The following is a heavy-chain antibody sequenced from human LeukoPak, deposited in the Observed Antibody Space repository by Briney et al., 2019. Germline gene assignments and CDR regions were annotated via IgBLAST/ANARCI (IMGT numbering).Heavy chain of an antibody. Sequence: GGSLRLSCAASGFTFNTYSMNWVRQAPGKGLEWVSSISGSSSLVNYADSVKGRFTISRDNAKNSLYLQMNSLRAEDTAVYYCARDSYYASSGYWGDAFDIWGQGIMVTVST. V-gene: IGHV3-21*01. CDR3: ARDSYYASSGYWGDAFDI. D-gene: IGHD3-22*01. CDR1: GFTFNTYS. J-gene: IGHJ3*02. CDR2: ISGSSSLV.